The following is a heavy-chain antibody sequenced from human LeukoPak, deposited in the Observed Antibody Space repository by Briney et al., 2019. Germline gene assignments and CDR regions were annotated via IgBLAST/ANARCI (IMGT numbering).Heavy chain of an antibody. Sequence: GGSLRLSCAASGFTFSSYGMHWVRQAPGKGLEWVAVISYDGSNKYYADSVKGRFTISRDNSKNTLYLQMNSLRAEDTAVYYCALYCSSTSCYGGTGDYWGQGTLVTVSS. CDR3: ALYCSSTSCYGGTGDY. CDR1: GFTFSSYG. D-gene: IGHD2-2*01. CDR2: ISYDGSNK. V-gene: IGHV3-30*03. J-gene: IGHJ4*02.